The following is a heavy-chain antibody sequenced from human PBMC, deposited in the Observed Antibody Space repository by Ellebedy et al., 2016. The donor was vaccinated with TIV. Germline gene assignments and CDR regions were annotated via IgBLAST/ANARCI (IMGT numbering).Heavy chain of an antibody. J-gene: IGHJ6*02. Sequence: GGSLRLXCAASGFTFSSYWMSWVRQAPGKGLEWVANIKQDGSEKYYVDSVKGRFTISRDNAKNSLYLQMNSLRAEDTAVYYCASHYSSSLPYYYYYGMDVWGQGTTVTVSS. D-gene: IGHD6-6*01. V-gene: IGHV3-7*03. CDR3: ASHYSSSLPYYYYYGMDV. CDR2: IKQDGSEK. CDR1: GFTFSSYW.